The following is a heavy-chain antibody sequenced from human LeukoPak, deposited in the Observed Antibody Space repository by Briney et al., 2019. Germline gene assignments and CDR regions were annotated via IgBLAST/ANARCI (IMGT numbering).Heavy chain of an antibody. V-gene: IGHV1-2*02. CDR3: ARGNYSESSGYLVSRNTCFDP. Sequence: ASVKVSCKASGYSFTGYYMHWVRQAPGQGLEWMGWINPNSGVTKYAQKYQGRVTMTRHTFISTVYLEVSRLRSDDAAVYYWARGNYSESSGYLVSRNTCFDPWGRGPLVTVSS. CDR2: INPNSGVT. J-gene: IGHJ5*02. CDR1: GYSFTGYY. D-gene: IGHD3-22*01.